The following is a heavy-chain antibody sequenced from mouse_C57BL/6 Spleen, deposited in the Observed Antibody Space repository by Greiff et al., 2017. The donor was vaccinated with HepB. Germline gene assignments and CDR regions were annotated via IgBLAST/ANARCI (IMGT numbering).Heavy chain of an antibody. CDR1: GYSFTGYY. J-gene: IGHJ2*01. CDR3: ARVATVVATTDYFDY. CDR2: INPSTGGT. Sequence: EVQLQQSGPELVKPGASVKISCKASGYSFTGYYMNWVKQSPEKSLEWIGEINPSTGGTTYNQKFKAKATLTVDKSSSTAYMQLKSLTSEYSAVYYCARVATVVATTDYFDYWGQGTTLTVSS. V-gene: IGHV1-42*01. D-gene: IGHD1-1*01.